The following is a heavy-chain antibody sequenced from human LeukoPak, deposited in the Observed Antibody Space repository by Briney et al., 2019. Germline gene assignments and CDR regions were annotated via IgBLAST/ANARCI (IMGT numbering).Heavy chain of an antibody. CDR2: IYHSGST. Sequence: SGTLSLTCTVSGGSIDSRSYYWDWIRQAPGKGLEWIGTIYHSGSTEYNPSLKSRVAIFVDTSKNQFSLILHSVAAADTAVYYCARRSEFDNTHYHYFDYWGQGALVTVSS. V-gene: IGHV4-39*01. D-gene: IGHD2-15*01. CDR1: GGSIDSRSYY. CDR3: ARRSEFDNTHYHYFDY. J-gene: IGHJ4*02.